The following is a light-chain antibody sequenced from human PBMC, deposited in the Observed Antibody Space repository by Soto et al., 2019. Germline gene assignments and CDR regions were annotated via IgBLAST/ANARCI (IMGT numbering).Light chain of an antibody. CDR1: QSVSSN. Sequence: IVMTQSPATLSVSPGERATLSCRASQSVSSNLAWYQQKPGQAPRPLIYGASTRATGIPARFSGSGSGTEFTLTITSLQSEDFAVYYCQQYNNWPETFGQGTKVDIK. J-gene: IGKJ1*01. V-gene: IGKV3-15*01. CDR3: QQYNNWPET. CDR2: GAS.